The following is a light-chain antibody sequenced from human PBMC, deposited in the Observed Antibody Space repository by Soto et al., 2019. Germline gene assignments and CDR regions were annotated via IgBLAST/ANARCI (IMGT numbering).Light chain of an antibody. Sequence: DIQVTQSPSSLSASVGDRVTITCQASHDIRKYLNWYQQKPGKAPRLLIYAASNMEKGVPSRFTGSGSGTDFILTISSLQPEDIATYYCQQYENFPLTFGQGTRLEIK. J-gene: IGKJ5*01. CDR3: QQYENFPLT. CDR1: HDIRKY. V-gene: IGKV1-33*01. CDR2: AAS.